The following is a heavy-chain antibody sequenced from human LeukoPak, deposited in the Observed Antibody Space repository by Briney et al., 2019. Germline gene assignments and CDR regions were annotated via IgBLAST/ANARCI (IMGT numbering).Heavy chain of an antibody. J-gene: IGHJ6*02. CDR1: GGSISTYY. D-gene: IGHD3-3*01. CDR3: TRSLGVVIHGGMDV. CDR2: IYYSGST. V-gene: IGHV4-59*01. Sequence: PSETLSLTCTVSGGSISTYYWSWIRQPPGKGLEWIGYIYYSGSTNYNPSLKSRVSISADTSKNQLSLKLSAVTAADTAVYYCTRSLGVVIHGGMDVWGQGTTVTVSS.